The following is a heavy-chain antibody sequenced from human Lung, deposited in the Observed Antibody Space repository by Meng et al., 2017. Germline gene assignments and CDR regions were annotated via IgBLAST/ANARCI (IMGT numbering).Heavy chain of an antibody. Sequence: QVQIQHGGAGMVKLSCRLSRACVVSYGSYRGYDRGWPRQAPGKPLEWIGEINHRGCTNSNPSLESRATISVDTSQNNLSLKLSSVTAADSAVYYCARGPTTMAHDFDYWGQGTLVTVSS. CDR2: INHRGCT. J-gene: IGHJ4*02. V-gene: IGHV4-34*01. CDR1: YGSYRGYD. CDR3: ARGPTTMAHDFDY. D-gene: IGHD4-11*01.